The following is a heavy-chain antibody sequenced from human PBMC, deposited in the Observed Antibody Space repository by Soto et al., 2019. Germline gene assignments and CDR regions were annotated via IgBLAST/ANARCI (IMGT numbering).Heavy chain of an antibody. J-gene: IGHJ6*02. CDR3: AKVWPSSGWYGGEGYYYGMDV. CDR2: ISGSGGST. V-gene: IGHV3-23*01. D-gene: IGHD6-13*01. CDR1: GFTFSSYA. Sequence: PGGSLRLSCAASGFTFSSYAMSWVRQAPGKGLEWVSAISGSGGSTYYADSVKGRFTISRDNSKNTLYLQMNSLRAEDTAVYYCAKVWPSSGWYGGEGYYYGMDVWGQGTTVTVSS.